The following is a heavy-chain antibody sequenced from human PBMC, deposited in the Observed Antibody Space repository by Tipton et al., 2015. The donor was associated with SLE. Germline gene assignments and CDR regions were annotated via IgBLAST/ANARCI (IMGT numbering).Heavy chain of an antibody. CDR1: GGSIGSYY. J-gene: IGHJ5*02. Sequence: TLSLTCTVSGGSIGSYYWSWIRQAPGKGLEWIGYINYSGSTKYNPSLKSRVTISVDTSKSQFSLKLSSVTAADTAVYYCARDLFYDSSGYPSPWGQGTLVTVSS. D-gene: IGHD3-22*01. CDR3: ARDLFYDSSGYPSP. CDR2: INYSGST. V-gene: IGHV4-59*01.